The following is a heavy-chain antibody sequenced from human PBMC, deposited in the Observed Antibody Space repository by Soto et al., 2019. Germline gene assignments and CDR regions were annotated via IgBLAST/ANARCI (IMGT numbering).Heavy chain of an antibody. CDR3: AREALAIGGWYRWYFDL. Sequence: QVQLQESGPGLVKPSETLSLTCTVSGGSISSYYWSWIRQPPGKGLEWIGYIYYSGSTNYNPSLKSRVTISVDTSKNQFSLKLSSVTAADTAVYYCAREALAIGGWYRWYFDLWGRGTLVTVSS. J-gene: IGHJ2*01. CDR1: GGSISSYY. D-gene: IGHD6-19*01. CDR2: IYYSGST. V-gene: IGHV4-59*01.